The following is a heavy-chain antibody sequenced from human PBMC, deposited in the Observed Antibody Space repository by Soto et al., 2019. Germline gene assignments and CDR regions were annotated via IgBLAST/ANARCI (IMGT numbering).Heavy chain of an antibody. Sequence: PGGSLRLSCAASGFTFSSYAMTWVRQAPGKGLEWVSAISGGGTNTYYADSVKGRFTISRDSSKNTLYLQMNSLRAEDTAVYYCTRPTGYYYDSSGSCWGQGTLVTVSS. CDR3: TRPTGYYYDSSGSC. V-gene: IGHV3-23*01. J-gene: IGHJ4*02. CDR1: GFTFSSYA. CDR2: ISGGGTNT. D-gene: IGHD3-22*01.